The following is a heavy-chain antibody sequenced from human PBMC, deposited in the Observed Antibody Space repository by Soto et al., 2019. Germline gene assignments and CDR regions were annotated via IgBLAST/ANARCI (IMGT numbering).Heavy chain of an antibody. CDR3: TRDTSNSFDY. CDR2: ISPHNGNT. J-gene: IGHJ4*02. CDR1: GYTFNTYF. D-gene: IGHD2-2*01. V-gene: IGHV1-18*01. Sequence: HVQLVQSGGELKKPGASVKVSCNTSGYTFNTYFITWVRQAPGQGLEWMGWISPHNGNTNYAEKFQGRVTMTTDTIKKTAYMELRNLRFDDTAVYYCTRDTSNSFDYWGQGNLVTVSS.